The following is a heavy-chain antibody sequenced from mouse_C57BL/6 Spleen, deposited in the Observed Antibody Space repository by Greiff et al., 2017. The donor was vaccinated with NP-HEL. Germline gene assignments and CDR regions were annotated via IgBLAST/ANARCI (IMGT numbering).Heavy chain of an antibody. D-gene: IGHD4-1*02. J-gene: IGHJ2*01. V-gene: IGHV5-4*01. CDR3: ARDSNWDGFDY. CDR2: ISDGGSYT. CDR1: GFTFSSYA. Sequence: EVQGVESGGGLVKPGGSLKLSCAASGFTFSSYAMSWVRQTPEKRLEWVATISDGGSYTYYPDNVKGRFTISRDNAKNNLYLQMSHLKSEDTAMYYCARDSNWDGFDYWGQGTTLTVSS.